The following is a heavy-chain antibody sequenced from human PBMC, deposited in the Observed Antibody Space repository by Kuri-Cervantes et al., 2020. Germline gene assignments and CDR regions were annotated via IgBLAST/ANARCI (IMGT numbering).Heavy chain of an antibody. CDR1: GYSFTSYW. CDR2: IYPGDSDT. V-gene: IGHV5-51*01. CDR3: ARQGVLMVSDY. D-gene: IGHD3-10*01. J-gene: IGHJ4*02. Sequence: KVSCKASGYSFTSYWIGWVRQMPGKGLEWMGIIYPGDSDTRYSPSFQGQVTISANKSISTAYLQWSSLKASDTAMYYCARQGVLMVSDYWGQGTLVTVSS.